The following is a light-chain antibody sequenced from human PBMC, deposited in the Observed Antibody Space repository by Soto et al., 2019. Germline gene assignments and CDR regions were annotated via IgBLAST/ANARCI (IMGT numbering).Light chain of an antibody. J-gene: IGLJ1*01. CDR1: SSDVGGYTF. V-gene: IGLV2-11*01. CDR3: CSYAGGYTYV. Sequence: QSALTQPRSVSGSPGQSVTISCTGTSSDVGGYTFVSWYQQHPGKAPNVMIYDVTKRPSGIPDRFSGSKSGNTASLTICGLQAEDEADYYCCSYAGGYTYVLGTGTKLTVL. CDR2: DVT.